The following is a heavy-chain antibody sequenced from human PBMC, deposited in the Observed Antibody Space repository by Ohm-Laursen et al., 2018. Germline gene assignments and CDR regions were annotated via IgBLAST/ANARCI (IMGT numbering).Heavy chain of an antibody. D-gene: IGHD6-19*01. V-gene: IGHV3-23*01. CDR1: GFTFSSYA. J-gene: IGHJ4*02. CDR3: AKEGLYSSVEGYYFDY. CDR2: ISGSGGST. Sequence: SLRLSCAASGFTFSSYAMSWVRQAPGKGLEWVSAISGSGGSTYYADSVKGRFTISRDNSKNTLNLQMNSLRAEDTAVYYCAKEGLYSSVEGYYFDYWGQGTLVTVSS.